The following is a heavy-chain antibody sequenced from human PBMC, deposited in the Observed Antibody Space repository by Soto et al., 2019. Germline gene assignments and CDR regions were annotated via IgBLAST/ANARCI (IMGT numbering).Heavy chain of an antibody. V-gene: IGHV4-39*01. Sequence: PSETLSLTCTVSGGSISSSSYYWGWIRQPPGKGLEWIGGIYYSGSTYYNPSLKSRVTISVDTSKNQFSLKLSSVTAADTAVYYCARREVATIFAFDIWGQGTMVTVSS. D-gene: IGHD5-12*01. CDR2: IYYSGST. CDR1: GGSISSSSYY. J-gene: IGHJ3*02. CDR3: ARREVATIFAFDI.